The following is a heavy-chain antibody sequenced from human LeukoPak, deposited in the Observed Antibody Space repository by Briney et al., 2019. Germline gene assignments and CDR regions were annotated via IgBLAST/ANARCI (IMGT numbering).Heavy chain of an antibody. D-gene: IGHD3-10*01. CDR3: ARDGIEYGSGNFYSNGMDV. J-gene: IGHJ6*02. CDR1: GGTFSSYA. Sequence: SVKVSCKASGGTFSSYAISWVRQAPGQGLEWMGRIIPILGIANYAQKFQGRVTMTTDTSTSTAYMELRSLRSDDTAVYYCARDGIEYGSGNFYSNGMDVWGQGTTVTVSS. V-gene: IGHV1-69*04. CDR2: IIPILGIA.